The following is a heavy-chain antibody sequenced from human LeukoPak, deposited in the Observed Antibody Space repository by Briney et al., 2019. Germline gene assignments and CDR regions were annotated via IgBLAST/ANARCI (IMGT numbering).Heavy chain of an antibody. CDR3: ARGPLYLWIYYGMDV. V-gene: IGHV3-49*04. CDR2: IRREAYGQTT. CDR1: GFSFGDHA. D-gene: IGHD2-2*02. J-gene: IGHJ6*02. Sequence: GGSLTLSCTASGFSFGDHAMTWVRHAPGKGLEWVSFIRREAYGQTTEYGASVKHRFTIFRDNSKGIVYVQMNRIKTHDKVKYYCARGPLYLWIYYGMDVWGQGPTVIVSS.